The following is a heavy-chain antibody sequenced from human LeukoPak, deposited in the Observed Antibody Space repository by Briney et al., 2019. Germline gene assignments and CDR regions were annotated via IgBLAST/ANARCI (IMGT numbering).Heavy chain of an antibody. CDR3: ARASGSWDFDY. D-gene: IGHD1-26*01. Sequence: GGSLRLSCAASGFTFSSYEMNWVRQAPGKGLEWVSYISSSGGTIYYADSVKGRFTISRDNAKNSLYLQMNSLRAEDTAVYYCARASGSWDFDYWGQGTLVTVSS. CDR2: ISSSGGTI. J-gene: IGHJ4*02. CDR1: GFTFSSYE. V-gene: IGHV3-48*03.